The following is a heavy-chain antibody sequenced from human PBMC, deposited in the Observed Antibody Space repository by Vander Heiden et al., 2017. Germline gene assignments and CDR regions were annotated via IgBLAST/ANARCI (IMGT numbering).Heavy chain of an antibody. Sequence: QLQLQESGPGLVKPSETLSLTCTVSGGSISSSSYYWGWLRQPPGKGLEWIGSIYYSGSTYYNPSLKSRVTISVDTSKNQFSLKLSSVTAADTAVYYCARVPAAISGGFDPWGQGTLVTVSS. CDR3: ARVPAAISGGFDP. D-gene: IGHD2-2*01. CDR1: GGSISSSSYY. J-gene: IGHJ5*02. CDR2: IYYSGST. V-gene: IGHV4-39*01.